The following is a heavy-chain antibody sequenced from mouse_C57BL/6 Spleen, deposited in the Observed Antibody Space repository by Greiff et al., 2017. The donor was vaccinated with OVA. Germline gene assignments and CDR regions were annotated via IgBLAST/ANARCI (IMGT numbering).Heavy chain of an antibody. CDR3: ARYGYYGDWYFDV. V-gene: IGHV1-81*01. CDR2: IYPRSGNT. Sequence: VKLVESGAELARPGASVKLSCKASGYTFTSYGISWVKQRTGQGLEWIGEIYPRSGNTYYNEKFKGKATLTADKSSSTAYMELRSLTSEDSAVDFCARYGYYGDWYFDVWGTGTTVTVSS. CDR1: GYTFTSYG. J-gene: IGHJ1*03. D-gene: IGHD2-3*01.